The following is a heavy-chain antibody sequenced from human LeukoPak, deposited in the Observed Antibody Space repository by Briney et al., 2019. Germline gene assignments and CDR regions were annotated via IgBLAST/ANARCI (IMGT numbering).Heavy chain of an antibody. D-gene: IGHD6-13*01. J-gene: IGHJ6*03. CDR1: GGSISSSNW. CDR2: IYRSGST. CDR3: ARDAGIAAAVPYYYYYMDV. V-gene: IGHV4-4*02. Sequence: PSGTLSLTCAVSGGSISSSNWWTWVRQPPGKGLEWIGEIYRSGSTNYNPSLKSRVTISVDKSKNQFSLKLSSLTAADTAVYYCARDAGIAAAVPYYYYYMDVWGKGTTVTISS.